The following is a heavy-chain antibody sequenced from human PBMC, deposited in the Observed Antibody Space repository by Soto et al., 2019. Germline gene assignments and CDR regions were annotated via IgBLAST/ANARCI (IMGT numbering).Heavy chain of an antibody. CDR3: ARDPGSWYYYYMDV. CDR1: GYTFTSYD. D-gene: IGHD6-13*01. J-gene: IGHJ6*03. CDR2: MNPNSGNT. Sequence: QVQLVQSGAEVKKPGASVKVSCKASGYTFTSYDINWVRQATGQGLEWMGWMNPNSGNTGYAQKFRGRITMTSNTTISTAYMELSSLGSEDTAEYYWARDPGSWYYYYMDVWGKGTTVTVSS. V-gene: IGHV1-8*01.